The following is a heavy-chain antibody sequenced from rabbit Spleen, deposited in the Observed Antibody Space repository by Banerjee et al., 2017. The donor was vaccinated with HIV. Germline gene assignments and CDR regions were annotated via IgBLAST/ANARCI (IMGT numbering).Heavy chain of an antibody. J-gene: IGHJ4*02. CDR2: IGSGDTT. CDR3: ARAPGYSTATGSYYANI. V-gene: IGHV1S69*01. Sequence: QSLEESGGRLVTPGTPLTLTCTVSGFSLSSYAMNWVRQAPGKGLEWIGIIGSGDTTYYATWAKGRFTISKTATTVDLKVTSPTTEDTATYFCARAPGYSTATGSYYANIWGQGTLVTVS. CDR1: GFSLSSYA. D-gene: IGHD7-1*01.